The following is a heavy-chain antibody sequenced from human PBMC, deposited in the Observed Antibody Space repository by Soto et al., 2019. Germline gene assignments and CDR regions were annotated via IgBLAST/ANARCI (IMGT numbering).Heavy chain of an antibody. CDR1: GFSFSSHS. V-gene: IGHV3-48*02. CDR3: ARKKGDTFDI. J-gene: IGHJ3*02. Sequence: GGSLRLSCAASGFSFSSHSMKWVRQAPGKGLEWVSYISSSGSTIYYADSVKGRFTISRDNAENSLYLQMNSLRDEDTAAYYCARKKGDTFDIWGQGTMVTVSS. CDR2: ISSSGSTI.